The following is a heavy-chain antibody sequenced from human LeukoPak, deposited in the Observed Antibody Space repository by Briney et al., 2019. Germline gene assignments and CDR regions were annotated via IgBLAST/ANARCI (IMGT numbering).Heavy chain of an antibody. V-gene: IGHV4-39*07. J-gene: IGHJ4*02. CDR1: GGSITSSTYY. D-gene: IGHD6-19*01. Sequence: SETLSLTCTVSGGSITSSTYYWGWIRQPPGKGLEWIGSMYYSGSTYYNPSLESRVAISADMSKNQISLKLSSVTAADTALYYCARERGEEYSSGWYKTNFFDTWGQGTRVTVSS. CDR2: MYYSGST. CDR3: ARERGEEYSSGWYKTNFFDT.